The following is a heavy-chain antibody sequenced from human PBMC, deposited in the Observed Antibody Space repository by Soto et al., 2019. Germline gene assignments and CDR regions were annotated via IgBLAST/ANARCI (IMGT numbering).Heavy chain of an antibody. CDR2: IYPGDSDT. J-gene: IGHJ6*02. D-gene: IGHD1-7*01. CDR3: ARLDGITGTTSGNNYYYGMDV. V-gene: IGHV5-51*01. Sequence: GESLKISCKGSGYSFTSYWIGWVRQMPGKGLEWMGIIYPGDSDTRYSPSFQGQVTISADKSISTAYLQWSSLKASDTAMYYCARLDGITGTTSGNNYYYGMDVWGQGTTVTVSS. CDR1: GYSFTSYW.